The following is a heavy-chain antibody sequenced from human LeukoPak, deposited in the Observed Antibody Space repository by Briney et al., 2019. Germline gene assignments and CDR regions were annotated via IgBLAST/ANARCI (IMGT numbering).Heavy chain of an antibody. CDR1: GFTFSGSA. D-gene: IGHD4-17*01. J-gene: IGHJ4*02. CDR2: IRSKANDHAT. CDR3: TRRLMTTVNDY. V-gene: IGHV3-73*01. Sequence: GGSLKLSCAASGFTFSGSAMHWVRQSPGKGLEWVGRIRSKANDHATAYAASVRGRFTISRDDSKNTAYLQMNSLKTEDTAVYYCTRRLMTTVNDYWGQGTLVAVSS.